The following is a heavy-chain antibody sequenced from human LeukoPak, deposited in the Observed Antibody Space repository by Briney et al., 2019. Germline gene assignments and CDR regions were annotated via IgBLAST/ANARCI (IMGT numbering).Heavy chain of an antibody. Sequence: GASVKVSCETSGYTFTTYDMSWVRQATGQGLEWLSRMTASNVDTCYAEKFQGRLSITSDTSISTAYMQMSSLKSDDTAIYFCARTTSLPASGYDCWGQGTLVTVSS. CDR2: MTASNVDT. V-gene: IGHV1-8*02. CDR1: GYTFTTYD. D-gene: IGHD6-25*01. J-gene: IGHJ4*02. CDR3: ARTTSLPASGYDC.